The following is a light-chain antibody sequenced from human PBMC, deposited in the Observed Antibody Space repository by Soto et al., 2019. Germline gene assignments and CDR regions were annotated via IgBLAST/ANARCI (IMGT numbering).Light chain of an antibody. CDR2: LNSDGSH. Sequence: QSVLTQSPSASASLGASVKVTCTLSSGHSNYAIAWHQQQPEKGPRYLMKLNSDGSHTKGDGIPDRFSGSSSGAERYLTISSLQSDDEADYYCQTWGTGIVVFGGGTKLTVL. CDR1: SGHSNYA. V-gene: IGLV4-69*01. J-gene: IGLJ2*01. CDR3: QTWGTGIVV.